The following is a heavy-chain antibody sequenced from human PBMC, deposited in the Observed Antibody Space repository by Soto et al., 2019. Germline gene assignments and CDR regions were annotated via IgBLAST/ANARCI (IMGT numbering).Heavy chain of an antibody. CDR2: ISGSDDST. CDR1: GFTFSSYA. D-gene: IGHD6-6*01. J-gene: IGHJ4*02. CDR3: AKRSSSSTFDY. V-gene: IGHV3-23*01. Sequence: EVPLLESGGGLVQPGESLRPSCAASGFTFSSYAMSWVRQAPGKGLEWVSVISGSDDSTYYADSVKGRFTISRDNSKNTLYLQMNSLRAEDTAVYYCAKRSSSSTFDYWGQGTLVTVSS.